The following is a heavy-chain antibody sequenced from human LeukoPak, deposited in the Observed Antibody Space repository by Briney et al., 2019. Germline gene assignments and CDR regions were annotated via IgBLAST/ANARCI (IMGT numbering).Heavy chain of an antibody. J-gene: IGHJ5*02. CDR3: ARSSSGWYLLWDWFDP. D-gene: IGHD6-19*01. CDR1: GYTFTGYY. CDR2: INPNSGGT. V-gene: IGHV1-2*02. Sequence: ASVKVSCKASGYTFTGYYMHWVRQAPGQGLEWMGWINPNSGGTNYAQKFQGRVTMTRDTPISTAYMELSRLRSDDTAVYHCARSSSGWYLLWDWFDPWGQGTLVTVSS.